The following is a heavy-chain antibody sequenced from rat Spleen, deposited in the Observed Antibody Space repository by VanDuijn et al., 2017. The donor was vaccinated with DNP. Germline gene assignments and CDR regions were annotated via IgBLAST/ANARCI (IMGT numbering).Heavy chain of an antibody. CDR3: ARWSY. V-gene: IGHV2S8*01. D-gene: IGHD4-2*01. J-gene: IGHJ2*01. CDR2: ISSGGST. CDR1: GFSFTSYG. Sequence: QVQLKESGPGLVQPSQTLSLTCIVSGFSFTSYGVTWVRQPPGKGLEWIGAISSGGSTYYNPALKSRLSISRDTSKSQVFLKMNSVQTEDTAMYFCARWSYWGQGVMVTVSS.